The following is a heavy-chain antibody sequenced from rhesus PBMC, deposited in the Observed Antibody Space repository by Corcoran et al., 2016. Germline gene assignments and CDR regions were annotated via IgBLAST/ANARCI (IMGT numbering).Heavy chain of an antibody. V-gene: IGHV4-76*01. CDR2: SYGISGST. CDR3: ARGWSWNNRFDV. CDR1: GGSISSGYD. D-gene: IGHD1-1*01. Sequence: VQLQESGPGVVKPSETLSLTCAVSGGSISSGYDWSWIRQLPGKGVEGIGYSYGISGSTNYHQSLKNRVTMSKDASKNQFSLKVSSGTAADTDVYYCARGWSWNNRFDVWGPGVLVTVSS. J-gene: IGHJ5-1*01.